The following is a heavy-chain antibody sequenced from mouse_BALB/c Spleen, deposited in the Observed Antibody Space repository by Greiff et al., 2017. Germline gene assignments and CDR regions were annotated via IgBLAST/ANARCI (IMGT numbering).Heavy chain of an antibody. CDR1: GFNIKDTY. CDR3: AREDCTVVAPVDY. V-gene: IGHV14-3*02. CDR2: IDPANGNT. J-gene: IGHJ4*01. D-gene: IGHD1-1*01. Sequence: EVKLQQSGAELVKPGASVKLSCTASGFNIKDTYMHWVTQRPEQGLEWIGRIDPANGNTKYDPKFQGKATITADTSSNTAYLQLRSLTSEDTAVYDCAREDCTVVAPVDYWGQGTSVTVSS.